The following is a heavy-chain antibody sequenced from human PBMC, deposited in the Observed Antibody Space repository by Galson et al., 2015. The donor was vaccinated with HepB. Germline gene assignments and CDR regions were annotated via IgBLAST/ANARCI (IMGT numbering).Heavy chain of an antibody. CDR3: AKDERESQYFDLLVSFHY. CDR1: GFTFSSYS. CDR2: ISSSSSYI. J-gene: IGHJ4*02. D-gene: IGHD3-9*01. Sequence: SLRLSCAASGFTFSSYSMNWVRQAPGKGLEWVSSISSSSSYIYYADSVRGRFTISRDNARNSLYLQMNSLRAEDTAVYYCAKDERESQYFDLLVSFHYWGQVTLVTASS. V-gene: IGHV3-21*01.